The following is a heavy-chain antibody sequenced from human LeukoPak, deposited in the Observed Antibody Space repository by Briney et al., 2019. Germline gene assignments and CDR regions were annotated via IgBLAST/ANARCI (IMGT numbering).Heavy chain of an antibody. J-gene: IGHJ5*02. CDR3: ARDSGYSNPNWFDP. D-gene: IGHD3-22*01. Sequence: PSETLSLTCTVSGGSISSGGYYWSWIRQHPGKGLEWIGYIYYSGSTYYNPSLKSRVTISVDTSKNQFSLKLSSVTAADTAVYYCARDSGYSNPNWFDPWGQGTLVTVSS. CDR2: IYYSGST. V-gene: IGHV4-31*03. CDR1: GGSISSGGYY.